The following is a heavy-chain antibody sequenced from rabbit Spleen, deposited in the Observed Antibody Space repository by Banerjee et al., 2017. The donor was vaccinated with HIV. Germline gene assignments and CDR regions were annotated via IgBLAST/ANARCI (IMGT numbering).Heavy chain of an antibody. D-gene: IGHD1-1*01. V-gene: IGHV1S40*01. Sequence: QSLEESGGDLVKPGVSLTLTCIASGVSFSGNSYMCWVRQAPGKGLEWIACIDTGSSGFTYFASWAKGRFTISKTSSTTVTLQMTSLTAADTATYFCARDTSSSFSSYGMDLWGQGTLVTVS. CDR2: IDTGSSGFT. CDR3: ARDTSSSFSSYGMDL. CDR1: GVSFSGNSY. J-gene: IGHJ6*01.